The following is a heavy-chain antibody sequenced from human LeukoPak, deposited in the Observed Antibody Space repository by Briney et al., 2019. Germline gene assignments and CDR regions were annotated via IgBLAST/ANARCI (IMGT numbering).Heavy chain of an antibody. D-gene: IGHD2/OR15-2a*01. CDR3: ARESAIVRVPFDN. V-gene: IGHV3-74*01. CDR2: INTDGSAT. J-gene: IGHJ4*02. CDR1: GFTFNKYW. Sequence: PGGSLRLSCRVSGFTFNKYWMHWVRHAPGKGLVWVSRINTDGSATNYADFVKGRITISRDNARNTLYLQMNGLRVEDTARYYCARESAIVRVPFDNWGQGTLVTVSS.